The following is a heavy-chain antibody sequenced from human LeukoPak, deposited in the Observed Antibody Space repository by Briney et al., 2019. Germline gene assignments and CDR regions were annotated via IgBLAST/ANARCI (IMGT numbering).Heavy chain of an antibody. D-gene: IGHD1-1*01. CDR2: VYNSGST. J-gene: IGHJ5*02. CDR3: ARGTGGYRFDP. CDR1: GASMSNYN. Sequence: SETLSLTCAVSGASMSNYNWSWIRQPPGRGLEYIGYVYNSGSTFYNPSLKSRVTISADTSRKQFSLKLTSVTATDTAVYYCARGTGGYRFDPWGQGILVTVSS. V-gene: IGHV4-59*01.